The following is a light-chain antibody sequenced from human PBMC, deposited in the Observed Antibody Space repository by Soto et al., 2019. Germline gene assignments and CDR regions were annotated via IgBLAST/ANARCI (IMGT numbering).Light chain of an antibody. Sequence: QAVVTQEPSLTVSPGGTVTLTCASSTGAVTSGYYPNWFQQKPGQAPRPLIYSTNNRHSSTPARFSGSLLGGKAALTLSGVQPEDEAEYYCLLYYGGAWVFGGGTQLTVL. V-gene: IGLV7-43*01. CDR1: TGAVTSGYY. J-gene: IGLJ3*02. CDR2: STN. CDR3: LLYYGGAWV.